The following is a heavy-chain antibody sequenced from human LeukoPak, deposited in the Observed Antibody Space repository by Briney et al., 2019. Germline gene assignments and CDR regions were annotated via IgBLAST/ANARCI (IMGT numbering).Heavy chain of an antibody. CDR2: INAGNGNT. D-gene: IGHD6-13*01. V-gene: IGHV1-3*01. CDR3: ARDSVAAAGTTPFDY. J-gene: IGHJ4*02. CDR1: GYTFTSYA. Sequence: ASVKVSCKASGYTFTSYAMHWVRQAPGQRLEWMGWINAGNGNTKYSQKFQGRVTITRDTSASTAYMELSSLRSEDTAVYYCARDSVAAAGTTPFDYWGQGTLVTVSS.